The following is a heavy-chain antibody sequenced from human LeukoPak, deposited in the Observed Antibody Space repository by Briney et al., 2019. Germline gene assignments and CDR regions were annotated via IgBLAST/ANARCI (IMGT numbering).Heavy chain of an antibody. CDR3: ARGENSSSWYFRGYYYYYYGMDV. CDR2: INPSGGST. J-gene: IGHJ6*02. Sequence: ASVKVYCKASGYTFTSYYMHWVRQAPGQGLEWMGIINPSGGSTSYAQKFQGRVTMTRDTSTSTVYMELSSLRSEDTAVYYCARGENSSSWYFRGYYYYYYGMDVWGQGTTVTVSS. D-gene: IGHD6-13*01. V-gene: IGHV1-46*01. CDR1: GYTFTSYY.